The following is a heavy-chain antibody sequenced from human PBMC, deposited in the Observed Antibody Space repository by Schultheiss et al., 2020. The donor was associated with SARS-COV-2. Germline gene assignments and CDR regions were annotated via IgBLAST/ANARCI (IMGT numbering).Heavy chain of an antibody. CDR1: GGSFSGYY. V-gene: IGHV4-34*01. Sequence: SETLSLTCAVYGGSFSGYYWGWIRQPPGKGLEWIGSIYTSGSTNYNPSLKSRVTISVDTSKNQFSLKLSSVTAADTAVYYCAKGPPLIGYDSSGYYQYYFDYWGQGTLVTVSS. CDR3: AKGPPLIGYDSSGYYQYYFDY. J-gene: IGHJ4*02. CDR2: IYTSGST. D-gene: IGHD3-22*01.